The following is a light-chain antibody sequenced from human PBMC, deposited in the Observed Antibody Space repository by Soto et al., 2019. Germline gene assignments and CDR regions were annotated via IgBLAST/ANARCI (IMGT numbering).Light chain of an antibody. CDR3: QHSYSTPRA. Sequence: DIQMTQSPSSLSASVGDRVTITCRASQSISSYLNWYQQKPGKAPKLLIYAASSLQSGVPSRFSGSGSGTDFTLTISSLQPEDCATYYCQHSYSTPRAFGPGTKVDSK. V-gene: IGKV1-39*01. CDR2: AAS. CDR1: QSISSY. J-gene: IGKJ3*01.